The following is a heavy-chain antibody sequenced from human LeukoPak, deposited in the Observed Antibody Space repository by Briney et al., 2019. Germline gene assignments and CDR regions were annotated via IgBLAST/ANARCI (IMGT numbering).Heavy chain of an antibody. CDR3: ARDSSPTVTTTDDY. V-gene: IGHV3-7*01. D-gene: IGHD4-17*01. CDR1: GFSFSSYW. CDR2: IKPDGSER. Sequence: GGSLRLSCITSGFSFSSYWMSWVRQAPGKGLEWVANIKPDGSERYYVDSVKGRFTISRDNAKNSLYLQMNSLRAEDTAVYYCARDSSPTVTTTDDYWGQGTLVTVSS. J-gene: IGHJ4*02.